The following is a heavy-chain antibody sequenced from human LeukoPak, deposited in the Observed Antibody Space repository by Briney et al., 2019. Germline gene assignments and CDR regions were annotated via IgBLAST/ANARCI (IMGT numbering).Heavy chain of an antibody. CDR3: AKDQGGGYCSRTACNFDY. CDR1: GFIFSNHG. CDR2: ISYDGTNK. D-gene: IGHD2-2*01. Sequence: PGGSPRLSCAASGFIFSNHGIHWVRQAPGKGLEWVAVISYDGTNKYYADSVKGRFTISRDNSKKTTFLQMNSLGAEDTAVYYCAKDQGGGYCSRTACNFDYWGQGTLVTVSS. J-gene: IGHJ4*02. V-gene: IGHV3-30*18.